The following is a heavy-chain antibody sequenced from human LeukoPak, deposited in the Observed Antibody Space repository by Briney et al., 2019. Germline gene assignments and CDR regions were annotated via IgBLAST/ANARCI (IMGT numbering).Heavy chain of an antibody. CDR3: AREGSIAAAGNWFDP. CDR2: IGSSSSYK. CDR1: GFTFSYYN. J-gene: IGHJ5*02. V-gene: IGHV3-21*01. Sequence: GGSLRLSCAASGFTFSYYNMNWVRQAPGKGLEWVSSIGSSSSYKDSADSVKGRFTISRDNAKNSLYLQMNSLRAEDTAVYYCAREGSIAAAGNWFDPWGQGTLVTVSS. D-gene: IGHD6-13*01.